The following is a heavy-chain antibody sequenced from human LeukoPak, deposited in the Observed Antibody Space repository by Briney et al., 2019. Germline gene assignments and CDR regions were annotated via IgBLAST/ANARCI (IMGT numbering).Heavy chain of an antibody. V-gene: IGHV4-59*08. CDR3: ARHIGGGIEDMDV. CDR2: IYVTGST. Sequence: PSETLSLTCTVSGGSIGTYYWSWIRQSPGKELEWIGYIYVTGSTRYNPYLQSRVTISVDTSRNHFFLKMSSVTAADTAVYYCARHIGGGIEDMDVWGKGTKVTVSS. CDR1: GGSIGTYY. J-gene: IGHJ6*03. D-gene: IGHD3-16*02.